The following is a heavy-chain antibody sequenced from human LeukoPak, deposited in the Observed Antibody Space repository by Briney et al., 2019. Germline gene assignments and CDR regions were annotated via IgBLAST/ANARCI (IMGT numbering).Heavy chain of an antibody. J-gene: IGHJ4*02. CDR2: IYTSGST. V-gene: IGHV4-4*07. Sequence: SETLSLTCTVSGGSISSYYWSWIRQPAGKGLEWIGRIYTSGSTNYNPSLKSRVTMSVDTSKNQFSLKLSSVTAADTAVYYCARGLYSSGWCGEVFDYWGQGTLVTVSS. CDR1: GGSISSYY. CDR3: ARGLYSSGWCGEVFDY. D-gene: IGHD6-19*01.